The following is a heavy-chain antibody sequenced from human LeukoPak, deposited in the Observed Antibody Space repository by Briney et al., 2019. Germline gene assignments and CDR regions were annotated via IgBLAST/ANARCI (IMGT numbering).Heavy chain of an antibody. CDR2: IKKDGSGI. J-gene: IGHJ6*04. Sequence: PGGSLRLSCAVSEFPFSDSWMYWVRQAPGKGLEGVANIKKDGSGISYVDSVQGRFIISRDNAKSSLYLQMNSLRVEDTAVYFCAGGNSMNVWGKGTAVTVSS. CDR1: EFPFSDSW. D-gene: IGHD1/OR15-1a*01. V-gene: IGHV3-7*03. CDR3: AGGNSMNV.